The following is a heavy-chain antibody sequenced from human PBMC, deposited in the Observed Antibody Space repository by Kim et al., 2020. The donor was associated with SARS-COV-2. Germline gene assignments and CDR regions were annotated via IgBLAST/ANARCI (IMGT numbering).Heavy chain of an antibody. Sequence: ATPVKGRFTSSEENSKNTLYLQMSSLRADDTAVYYCAKVLLNGSGSLDYWGQGTLVTVSS. D-gene: IGHD3-10*01. J-gene: IGHJ4*02. V-gene: IGHV3-23*01. CDR3: AKVLLNGSGSLDY.